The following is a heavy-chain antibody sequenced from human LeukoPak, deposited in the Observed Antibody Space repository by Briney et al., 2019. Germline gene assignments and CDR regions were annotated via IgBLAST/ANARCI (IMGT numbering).Heavy chain of an antibody. V-gene: IGHV3-30*03. CDR3: ARTTEAHSWQTRYYSYYMDV. CDR2: IANDGKTT. CDR1: GFTFSSFG. D-gene: IGHD6-13*01. Sequence: GRSLRLSCAASGFTFSSFGMHWVRQAPGKGLEWVAVIANDGKTTYYADSVKGRFTISRDNSKNTLYLQMNSLRAEDTGVYYCARTTEAHSWQTRYYSYYMDVWGKGTTVTVS. J-gene: IGHJ6*03.